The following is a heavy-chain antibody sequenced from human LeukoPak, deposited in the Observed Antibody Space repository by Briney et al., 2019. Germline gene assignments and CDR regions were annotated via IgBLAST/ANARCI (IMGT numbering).Heavy chain of an antibody. D-gene: IGHD3-22*01. Sequence: GGSLRLSCAASGFTFSSYAMHWVRQAPGKGLEWVAVISYDGSNKYYADSVKGRFTISRDNSKNTLYLQMNSLRAEDTAVYYCARGRLDHFDSSGYLGYEYYFDYWGQGTLVTVSS. J-gene: IGHJ4*02. CDR2: ISYDGSNK. V-gene: IGHV3-30*04. CDR1: GFTFSSYA. CDR3: ARGRLDHFDSSGYLGYEYYFDY.